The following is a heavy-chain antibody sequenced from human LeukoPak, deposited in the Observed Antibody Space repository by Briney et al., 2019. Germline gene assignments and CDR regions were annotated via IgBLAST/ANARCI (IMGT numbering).Heavy chain of an antibody. V-gene: IGHV3-23*01. Sequence: GGSLRLSCAASGSTFSSYAMSWVRQAPGKGLEWVSAISGSGGSTYYADSVKGRFTISRDNSKNTLYLQMNSLRAEDTAVYYCAKISDCGGDCYPAFDIWGQGTMVTVSS. CDR1: GSTFSSYA. D-gene: IGHD2-21*02. J-gene: IGHJ3*02. CDR2: ISGSGGST. CDR3: AKISDCGGDCYPAFDI.